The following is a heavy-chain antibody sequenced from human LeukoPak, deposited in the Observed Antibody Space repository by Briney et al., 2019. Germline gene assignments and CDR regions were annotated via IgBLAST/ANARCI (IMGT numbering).Heavy chain of an antibody. Sequence: GGSLRLSCAASGFTFSTYWMHWVRQGLGKGLVWVSRINPDGSGTSHADSVKGRFTISRDNAKNTLYLQMNSLRAEDTAVYYCARDSGSGSYSGYWGLGTLVTVSS. CDR2: INPDGSGT. CDR1: GFTFSTYW. J-gene: IGHJ4*02. D-gene: IGHD3-10*01. V-gene: IGHV3-74*01. CDR3: ARDSGSGSYSGY.